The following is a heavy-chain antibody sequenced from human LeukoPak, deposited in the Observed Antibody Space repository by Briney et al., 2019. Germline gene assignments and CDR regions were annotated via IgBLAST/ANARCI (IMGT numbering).Heavy chain of an antibody. CDR3: TRDLGQWLLQGIFFDY. CDR1: GHTLIELS. D-gene: IGHD5-12*01. V-gene: IGHV1-24*01. CDR2: FDPEDGER. Sequence: ASVKVSCKVSGHTLIELSMHWVRRAPGKGLEWMGSFDPEDGERIYAQKFQGRVTMTRNTSISTAYMELSSLRSDDTAVYYCTRDLGQWLLQGIFFDYWGQGTLVTVSS. J-gene: IGHJ4*02.